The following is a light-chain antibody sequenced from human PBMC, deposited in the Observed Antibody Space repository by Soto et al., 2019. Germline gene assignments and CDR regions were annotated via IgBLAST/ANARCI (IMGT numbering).Light chain of an antibody. CDR3: QQYNSYSQT. Sequence: DIQLTQSPSFLSASVGDRVTITCRASQGINTYLAWYQQKPGKAPNLLIYDASALESGVPSRFSGSGSGTEFTLTISSLQPDDFAAYYCQQYNSYSQTFGQGTKVDIK. J-gene: IGKJ1*01. CDR1: QGINTY. CDR2: DAS. V-gene: IGKV1-5*01.